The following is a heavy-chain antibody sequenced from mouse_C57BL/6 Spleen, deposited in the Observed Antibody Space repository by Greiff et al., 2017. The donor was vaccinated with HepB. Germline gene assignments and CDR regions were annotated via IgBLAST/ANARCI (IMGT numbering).Heavy chain of an antibody. CDR2: IYPGDGDT. CDR3: APYDGSGYFDY. J-gene: IGHJ2*01. CDR1: GYAFSSSW. D-gene: IGHD2-12*01. V-gene: IGHV1-82*01. Sequence: VQLQQSGPELVKPGASVKISCKASGYAFSSSWMNWVKQRPGKGLEWIGRIYPGDGDTNYNGKFKGKATLTADKSSSTAYMKLSSLTSEDSAVYFCAPYDGSGYFDYWGQGTTLTVSS.